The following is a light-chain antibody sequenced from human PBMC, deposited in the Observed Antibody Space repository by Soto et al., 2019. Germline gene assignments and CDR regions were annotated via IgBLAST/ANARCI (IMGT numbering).Light chain of an antibody. CDR3: QQTYSAPKT. V-gene: IGKV1-39*01. J-gene: IGKJ2*01. Sequence: DIPMTQSPSSLSASVGDRVTITCRASQYIDSYLNWYQQKPGKAPKLLIYAASSLQSGVPSRFSGGGFGADFALTISSLQPEDFAAYYCQQTYSAPKTFGQGTQLEIK. CDR1: QYIDSY. CDR2: AAS.